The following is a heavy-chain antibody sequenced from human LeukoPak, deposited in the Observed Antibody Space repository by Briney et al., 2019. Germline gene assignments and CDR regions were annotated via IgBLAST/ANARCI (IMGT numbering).Heavy chain of an antibody. CDR2: INPNSGGT. CDR3: ARDPDMSSSALVSWFDP. V-gene: IGHV1-2*02. CDR1: GYTFTGYY. D-gene: IGHD2-2*01. J-gene: IGHJ5*02. Sequence: ASVKVSCKAAGYTFTGYYMHWVRQAPGQGLEWMGWINPNSGGTNYAQKFQGRVTMTRDTSINTAYMELSRLRSDDTAVYYCARDPDMSSSALVSWFDPWGQGTLVTVSS.